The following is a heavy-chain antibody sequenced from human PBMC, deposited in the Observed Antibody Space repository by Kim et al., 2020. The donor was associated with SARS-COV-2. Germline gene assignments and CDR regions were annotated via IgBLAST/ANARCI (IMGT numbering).Heavy chain of an antibody. Sequence: ASVKVSCKTTGYSFKGFSIHWVRQAPGLGLEWVGRINPNTGATSLAQRFQGRVTMARDTSINTAYMDLRRLTSDDTAIYFCARAQQSVVGYYPDYWGQGTPTTVSA. V-gene: IGHV1-2*06. CDR1: GYSFKGFS. CDR2: INPNTGAT. J-gene: IGHJ4*02. D-gene: IGHD3-3*01. CDR3: ARAQQSVVGYYPDY.